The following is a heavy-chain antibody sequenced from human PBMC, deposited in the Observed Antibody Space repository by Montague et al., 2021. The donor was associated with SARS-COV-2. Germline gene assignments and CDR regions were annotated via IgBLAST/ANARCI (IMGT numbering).Heavy chain of an antibody. CDR1: GGSINNYF. CDR2: MHSTGST. D-gene: IGHD2-15*01. V-gene: IGHV4-59*03. CDR3: AGAVVGAKTATIES. J-gene: IGHJ4*02. Sequence: SETLSLTCSVSGGSINNYFWCWIRQSPGKGLEWVGNMHSTGSTAXXPSXXXRVIITVDTSKTQISLKLSSVSAADTALDYCAGAVVGAKTATIESWGQGTLVTVSS.